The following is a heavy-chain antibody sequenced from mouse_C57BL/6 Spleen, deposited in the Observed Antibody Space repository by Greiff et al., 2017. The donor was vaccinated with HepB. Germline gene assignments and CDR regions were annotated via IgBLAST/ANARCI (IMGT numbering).Heavy chain of an antibody. J-gene: IGHJ3*01. D-gene: IGHD2-5*01. CDR2: IYPRSGNT. V-gene: IGHV1-81*01. Sequence: QVQLQQSGAELARPGASVKLSCKASGYTFTSYGISWVKQKTGQGLEWIGEIYPRSGNTYYNEKFKGKATLTADKSSSTAYMALRSLTSEDSAVYSCAYYSKYEAWFAYWAEGTLVIVSA. CDR3: AYYSKYEAWFAY. CDR1: GYTFTSYG.